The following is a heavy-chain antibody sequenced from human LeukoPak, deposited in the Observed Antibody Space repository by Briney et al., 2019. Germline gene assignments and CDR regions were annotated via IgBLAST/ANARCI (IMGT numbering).Heavy chain of an antibody. CDR2: IIPIFGTA. J-gene: IGHJ6*03. CDR3: ARSGAAAIDYYYYMDV. Sequence: SVKVSCKASGGTFSSYAISWVRQAPGQGLEWMGGIIPIFGTASYAQKFQGRVTITTDESTSTAYMELSSLRSEDTAVYYCARSGAAAIDYYYYMDVWGKGTTVTVSS. V-gene: IGHV1-69*05. D-gene: IGHD2-2*02. CDR1: GGTFSSYA.